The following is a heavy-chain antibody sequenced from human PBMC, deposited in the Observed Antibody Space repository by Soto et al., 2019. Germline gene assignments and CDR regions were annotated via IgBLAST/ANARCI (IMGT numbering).Heavy chain of an antibody. J-gene: IGHJ4*02. CDR2: IIPIFGTA. CDR1: GGTFSSYA. V-gene: IGHV1-69*13. D-gene: IGHD6-13*01. Sequence: SEKVSSKASGGTFSSYAISWGRQAPGQGLEWMGGIIPIFGTANYAQKFQGRVTITGDESTSTAYMELSSLRSEDTAVYYCARVAWRAAEVDYWGQGALVTVYS. CDR3: ARVAWRAAEVDY.